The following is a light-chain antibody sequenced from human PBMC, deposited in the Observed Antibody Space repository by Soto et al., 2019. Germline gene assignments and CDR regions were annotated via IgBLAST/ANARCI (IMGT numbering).Light chain of an antibody. CDR1: QSVSSR. CDR2: GAA. Sequence: IVKTQSPATLPLSPGGRATLHFRVSQSVSSRLAWCQQKPGRAPRLLIAGAASRAAGIPDRFSGSGAGTDFTLTISRLEPEDFALYYCQHYVERSPITFGQGTRLEIK. J-gene: IGKJ5*01. V-gene: IGKV3-20*01. CDR3: QHYVERSPIT.